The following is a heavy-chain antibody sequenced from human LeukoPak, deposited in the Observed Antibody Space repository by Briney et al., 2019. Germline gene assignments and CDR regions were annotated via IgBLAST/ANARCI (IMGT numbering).Heavy chain of an antibody. CDR1: DGSINSYY. CDR2: IYYSGST. Sequence: KPSETLSLTCTVSDGSINSYYWSWIRQPPGKGLEWIGYIYYSGSTNYNPSLRSRLTISVDTSKNQFSLKLSFVTAADTAVYYCARHLGRGFDYWARESWSPSPQ. J-gene: IGHJ4*02. CDR3: ARHLGRGFDY. V-gene: IGHV4-59*08.